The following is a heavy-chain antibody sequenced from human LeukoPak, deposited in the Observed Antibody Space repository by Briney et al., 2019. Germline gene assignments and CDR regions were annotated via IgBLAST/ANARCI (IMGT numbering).Heavy chain of an antibody. J-gene: IGHJ4*02. V-gene: IGHV4-34*01. CDR2: INHSGST. D-gene: IGHD6-13*01. CDR1: GGSFSGYY. Sequence: SETLSLTCAVYGGSFSGYYWSWLRQPPGKGLEWIGEINHSGSTNYNPSLTSRVTISVDTSKNQFSLKLSSVTAADTAVYYCARAFYSSSWYHKEAFFDYWGQGTPVTVSS. CDR3: ARAFYSSSWYHKEAFFDY.